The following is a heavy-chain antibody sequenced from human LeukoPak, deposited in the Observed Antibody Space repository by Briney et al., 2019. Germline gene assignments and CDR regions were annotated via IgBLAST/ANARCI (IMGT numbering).Heavy chain of an antibody. CDR2: ISSSSSYI. CDR3: AYSGSYSWDDAFDI. Sequence: TAGGSLRLSCAASGFTFNSYAMSWVRQAPGKGLEWVSSISSSSSYIYYADSVKGRFTISRDNAKNSLYLQMNSLRAEDTAVYYCAYSGSYSWDDAFDIWGQGTMVTVSS. J-gene: IGHJ3*02. D-gene: IGHD1-26*01. CDR1: GFTFNSYA. V-gene: IGHV3-21*01.